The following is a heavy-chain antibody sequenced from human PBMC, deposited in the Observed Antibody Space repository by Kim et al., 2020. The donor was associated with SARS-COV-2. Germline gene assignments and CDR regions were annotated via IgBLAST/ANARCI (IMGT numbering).Heavy chain of an antibody. CDR3: ARVARITIFGVVNSAFDI. Sequence: SETLSLTCTVSGGSISSGGYYWSWIRQHPGKGLEWIGYIYYSGSTYYNPSHKSRVTITVDTSKNQFSLMLSSVTAADTAVYYCARVARITIFGVVNSAFDIWGRGTMVSVSS. CDR2: IYYSGST. J-gene: IGHJ3*02. D-gene: IGHD3-3*01. V-gene: IGHV4-31*03. CDR1: GGSISSGGYY.